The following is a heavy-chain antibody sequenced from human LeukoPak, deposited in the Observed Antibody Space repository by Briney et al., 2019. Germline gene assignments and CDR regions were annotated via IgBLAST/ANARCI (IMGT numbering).Heavy chain of an antibody. V-gene: IGHV3-23*01. Sequence: GGSLRLSCAASGFTFSNYAMSWVRQAPGKGLEWVSSMSGSGGSTYYADSVKGRFTISRDNSKNTLYLQMNNLRAEDTAVYYCAKDGVYGPGCCYYFDYWGQGTLVTVSS. CDR2: MSGSGGST. D-gene: IGHD3-10*01. CDR3: AKDGVYGPGCCYYFDY. J-gene: IGHJ4*02. CDR1: GFTFSNYA.